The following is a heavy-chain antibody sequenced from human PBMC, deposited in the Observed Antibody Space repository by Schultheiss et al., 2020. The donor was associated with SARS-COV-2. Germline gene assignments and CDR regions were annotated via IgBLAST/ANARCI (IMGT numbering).Heavy chain of an antibody. J-gene: IGHJ6*02. CDR3: ARRPPPRITIFGVVTYYGMDV. CDR1: GGSISSYY. V-gene: IGHV4-59*08. Sequence: SQTLSLTCTVSGGSISSYYWSWIRQPPGKGLEWIGSIYYSGSTNYNPSLKSRVTISVDTSKNQFSLKLSSVTAADTAVYYCARRPPPRITIFGVVTYYGMDVWGQGTTVTVSS. D-gene: IGHD3-3*01. CDR2: IYYSGST.